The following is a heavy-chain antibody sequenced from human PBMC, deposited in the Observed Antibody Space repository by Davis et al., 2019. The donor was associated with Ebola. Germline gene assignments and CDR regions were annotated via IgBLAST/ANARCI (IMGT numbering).Heavy chain of an antibody. D-gene: IGHD3-22*01. Sequence: GGSLRPSCPAPGFTSSSYWMSWFRQAPGKGLEWVANIKQDGSEKYYVDSVKGRFTISRDNSKKTLYLQMNSLRAEDTAVYYCAKSGYYDSSGYYPFDYWGQGTLVTVSS. J-gene: IGHJ4*02. CDR1: GFTSSSYW. CDR3: AKSGYYDSSGYYPFDY. CDR2: IKQDGSEK. V-gene: IGHV3-7*01.